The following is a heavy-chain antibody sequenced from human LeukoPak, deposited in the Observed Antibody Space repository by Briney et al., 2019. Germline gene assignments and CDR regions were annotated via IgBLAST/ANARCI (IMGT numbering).Heavy chain of an antibody. Sequence: GGSLRLSCAASGFTFSSNAMSWLPQAPGKGLEWVSAISGSGGSTYYADSVKGRFTISRDNSKITLYLQMNSLRAEDTAVYYCAKLSYDFWSGYFSPIDYWGQGTLVTVSS. D-gene: IGHD3-3*01. CDR3: AKLSYDFWSGYFSPIDY. V-gene: IGHV3-23*01. CDR2: ISGSGGST. J-gene: IGHJ4*02. CDR1: GFTFSSNA.